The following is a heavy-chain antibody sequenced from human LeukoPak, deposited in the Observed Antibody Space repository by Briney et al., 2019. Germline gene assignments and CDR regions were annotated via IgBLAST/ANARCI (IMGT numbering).Heavy chain of an antibody. CDR1: GFTVSSNY. Sequence: PGGSLRLCCAASGFTVSSNYMSWVRQAPEKGLEWVSVIYSGGSTYYADFVKGRFTISRDNSKNTLYLQMNSLRAEDTAVYYCARLVLFSSVVTRWNAFDVWGQGTMVTVSS. CDR3: ARLVLFSSVVTRWNAFDV. V-gene: IGHV3-53*01. D-gene: IGHD4-23*01. CDR2: IYSGGST. J-gene: IGHJ3*01.